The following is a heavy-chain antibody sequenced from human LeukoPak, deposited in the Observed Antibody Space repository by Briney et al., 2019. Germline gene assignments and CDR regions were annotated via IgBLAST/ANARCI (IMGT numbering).Heavy chain of an antibody. D-gene: IGHD6-13*01. J-gene: IGHJ3*02. CDR3: ARAIAAAGKLDAFDI. V-gene: IGHV4-59*01. CDR2: IYYSGST. Sequence: SETLSLTCTVSGGSISSYYWSWIRQPPGKGLEWIGYIYYSGSTNYNPSLKSRVTISVDTSKNQFSLKLSSVTAADTAVYYCARAIAAAGKLDAFDIWGQGTMVTVSS. CDR1: GGSISSYY.